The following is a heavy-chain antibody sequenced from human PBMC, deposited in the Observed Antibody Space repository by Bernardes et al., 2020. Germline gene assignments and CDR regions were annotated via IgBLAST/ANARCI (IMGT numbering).Heavy chain of an antibody. V-gene: IGHV2-5*02. Sequence: SGPTLVKPTQTLTLTCPFSGFSLSTSGVGVGWIRQPPGKALEWLALIYWDDDKRYSPSLKSRLTITKDTSKNQVVLTMTNMDPVDTATYYCAHSASNLGYYDSSGHPFAFDIWGQGTMVTVSS. CDR1: GFSLSTSGVG. CDR2: IYWDDDK. J-gene: IGHJ3*02. D-gene: IGHD3-22*01. CDR3: AHSASNLGYYDSSGHPFAFDI.